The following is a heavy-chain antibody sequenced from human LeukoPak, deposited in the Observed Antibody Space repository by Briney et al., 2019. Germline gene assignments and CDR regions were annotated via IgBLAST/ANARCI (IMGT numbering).Heavy chain of an antibody. CDR1: GFTFSSYW. CDR3: ARETATEEYYYYYGMDV. J-gene: IGHJ6*02. Sequence: GGSLRLSCAASGFTFSSYWMSWVRQAPGKGLEWVANIKQDGSEKYYVDSVKGRFTISRDNAKNSLYLQMNSLRAEDTAVYYCARETATEEYYYYYGMDVWGQGTTVTVSS. V-gene: IGHV3-7*03. CDR2: IKQDGSEK. D-gene: IGHD6-25*01.